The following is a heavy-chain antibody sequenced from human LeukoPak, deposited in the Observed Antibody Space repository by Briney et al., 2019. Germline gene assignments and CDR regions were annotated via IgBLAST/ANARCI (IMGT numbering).Heavy chain of an antibody. CDR1: GFTFSDYL. J-gene: IGHJ4*02. CDR2: INGRGTYI. CDR3: ARSGREATEIDY. D-gene: IGHD1-1*01. Sequence: GGSLRLSCGASGFTFSDYLMSWVRQAPGKGLEWLSYINGRGTYIDYAESLKGRITISRDNAQNSLYLQMNSLRVEDTAVYYCARSGREATEIDYWGQGTLVTVSS. V-gene: IGHV3-11*06.